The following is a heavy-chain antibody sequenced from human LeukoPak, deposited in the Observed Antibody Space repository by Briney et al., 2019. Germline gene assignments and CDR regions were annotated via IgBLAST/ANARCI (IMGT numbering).Heavy chain of an antibody. V-gene: IGHV4-38-2*02. D-gene: IGHD3-10*01. CDR1: GYSINSALY. CDR3: VRDGYYGSGSPGWFGP. Sequence: SDTLSLICTVWGYSINSALYRGWLRVPPGKGLEWIGSVFHRGTTYYNSSLKSRVNISIDTSTNQFSLKLNSLTAEDTAMYYCVRDGYYGSGSPGWFGPWGPGTLVIVSA. J-gene: IGHJ5*02. CDR2: VFHRGTT.